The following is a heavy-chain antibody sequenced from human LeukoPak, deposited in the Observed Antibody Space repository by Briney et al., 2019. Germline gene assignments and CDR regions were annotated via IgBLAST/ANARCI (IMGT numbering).Heavy chain of an antibody. Sequence: SETLSLTCTVSGGSISSYYWSGTRQPPGKGLEWIGYIYYSGSTNYNPSLKSRVTISVDTSKNQFSLKLSSVTAADTAVYYCARQGWFGELSKYYFDYWGQGTLVTVSS. CDR1: GGSISSYY. CDR2: IYYSGST. CDR3: ARQGWFGELSKYYFDY. V-gene: IGHV4-59*08. J-gene: IGHJ4*02. D-gene: IGHD3-10*01.